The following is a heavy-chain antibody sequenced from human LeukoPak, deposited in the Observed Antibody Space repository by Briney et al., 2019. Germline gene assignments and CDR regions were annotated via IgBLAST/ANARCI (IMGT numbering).Heavy chain of an antibody. CDR1: GFTFSSYW. J-gene: IGHJ6*02. CDR3: ARDNRDYYGSGSPMDV. D-gene: IGHD3-10*01. V-gene: IGHV3-74*01. Sequence: GGSLRLSCAASGFTFSSYWMHWVRHAPGKGLVWVSRINSDGSSTSYADSVKGRFTISRDNAKNTLYLQMNSLRAEDTAVYYCARDNRDYYGSGSPMDVWGQGTTVTVSS. CDR2: INSDGSST.